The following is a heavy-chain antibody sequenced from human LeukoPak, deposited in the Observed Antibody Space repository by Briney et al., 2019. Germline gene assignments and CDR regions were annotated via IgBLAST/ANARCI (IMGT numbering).Heavy chain of an antibody. CDR2: IYYSGST. CDR1: GGSISSYY. V-gene: IGHV4-59*08. J-gene: IGHJ4*02. CDR3: ARRTAMAYFDY. Sequence: SETLSLTCTVSGGSISSYYWSWIRQPPGKGLEWIGYIYYSGSTNYNPSLKSRVTISVDTSKDQFSLKLSPVTAADTAVYYCARRTAMAYFDYWGQGTLVTVSS. D-gene: IGHD5-18*01.